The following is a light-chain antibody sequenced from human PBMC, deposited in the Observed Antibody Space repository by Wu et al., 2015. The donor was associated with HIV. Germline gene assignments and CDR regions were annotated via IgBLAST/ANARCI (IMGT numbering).Light chain of an antibody. CDR1: QTISTY. V-gene: IGKV1-39*01. J-gene: IGKJ5*01. CDR3: QHFSDDPLSIT. Sequence: DIQMTQSPSSVSASIGDRVTITCRASQTISTYLNWYQQKSGKAPKLLIYTSSTLQGGVPSRFNGSGSGTDFTLTINNLQPEDFATYYCQHFSDDPLSITFGQGTRL. CDR2: TSS.